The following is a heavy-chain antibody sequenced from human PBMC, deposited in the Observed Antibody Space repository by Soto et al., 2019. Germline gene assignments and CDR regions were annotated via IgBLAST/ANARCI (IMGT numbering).Heavy chain of an antibody. CDR1: GFKFSNYA. CDR2: ISATGGGT. D-gene: IGHD3-16*01. Sequence: GGSLRLTCAASGFKFSNYAMSWVRQAPGKGLEWVSLISATGGGTYYADSVKGRFTISRDNSHNTLYLQVHSLTAEDTAVYYCAKDRRAGGNSAFYFDFWGQGAQVTVSS. J-gene: IGHJ4*02. CDR3: AKDRRAGGNSAFYFDF. V-gene: IGHV3-23*01.